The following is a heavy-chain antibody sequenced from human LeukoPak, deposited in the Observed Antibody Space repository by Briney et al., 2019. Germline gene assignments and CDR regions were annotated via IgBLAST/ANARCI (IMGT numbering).Heavy chain of an antibody. J-gene: IGHJ6*03. CDR3: AREDASGSYWDYYMDV. V-gene: IGHV4-61*02. CDR1: GGSISSGSYY. CDR2: ISTSGST. D-gene: IGHD3-10*01. Sequence: SQTLSLTCTVSGGSISSGSYYWSWIRQPAGKGLEWNGRISTSGSTNYNPSLKRRVTISLDTSKNQFSLKLNSVTAADTAVYYCAREDASGSYWDYYMDVWGKGTTVTVSS.